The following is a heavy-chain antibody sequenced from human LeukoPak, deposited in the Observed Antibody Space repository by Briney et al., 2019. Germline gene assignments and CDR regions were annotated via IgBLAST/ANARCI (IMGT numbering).Heavy chain of an antibody. CDR2: ISGSGGST. J-gene: IGHJ4*02. V-gene: IGHV3-23*01. D-gene: IGHD1-1*01. CDR1: GFTFSTYV. Sequence: GGSLRLSCAASGFTFSTYVMSWVRQAPGKGLEWVSAISGSGGSTYYADSVKGRFTISRDNSKNTLYLQMDSLGADDTAVYYCAKGNWRYFDYWGQGTLVTVSS. CDR3: AKGNWRYFDY.